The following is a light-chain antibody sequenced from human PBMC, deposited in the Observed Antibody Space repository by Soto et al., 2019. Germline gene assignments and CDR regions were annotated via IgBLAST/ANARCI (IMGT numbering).Light chain of an antibody. Sequence: QSVLTQPPSASGSPGQSVTISCTGTSSDVGGYRYVSWYQQHPGKAPKLMIYEVTERTSGTPDRFSGSKSGNTASLTVSGLQAEDEAEYYCSSYAGGNSFVFGTGTKLTVL. CDR3: SSYAGGNSFV. V-gene: IGLV2-8*01. CDR2: EVT. CDR1: SSDVGGYRY. J-gene: IGLJ1*01.